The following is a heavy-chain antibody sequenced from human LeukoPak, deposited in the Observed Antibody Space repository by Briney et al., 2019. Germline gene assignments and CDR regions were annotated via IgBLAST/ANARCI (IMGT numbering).Heavy chain of an antibody. D-gene: IGHD4-23*01. CDR2: IYSSGNT. V-gene: IGHV3-53*01. Sequence: GGSLRLSCAASGLTVSNSYMTWVRQAPGKGLDWVSVIYSSGNTYYADSVKGRFTISRDSSKNTLYLQMDSLSAEDTAVYYCARGKNSAGNVNDVWGQGTLVTVSS. CDR3: ARGKNSAGNVNDV. CDR1: GLTVSNSY. J-gene: IGHJ4*02.